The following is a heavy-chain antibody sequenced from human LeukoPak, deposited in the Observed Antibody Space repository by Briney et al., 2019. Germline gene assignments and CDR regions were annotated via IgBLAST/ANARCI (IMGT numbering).Heavy chain of an antibody. Sequence: PSETLSLTCTVSGGSISSGGYYWSWIRQHPGKGLEWIGYIYYSGSTNYNPSLKSRVTISVDKSKNQFSLKLSSVTAADTAVYYCARDLAGSTGVDPWGQGTLVTVSS. CDR2: IYYSGST. CDR1: GGSISSGGYY. J-gene: IGHJ5*02. V-gene: IGHV4-31*03. CDR3: ARDLAGSTGVDP. D-gene: IGHD2-8*02.